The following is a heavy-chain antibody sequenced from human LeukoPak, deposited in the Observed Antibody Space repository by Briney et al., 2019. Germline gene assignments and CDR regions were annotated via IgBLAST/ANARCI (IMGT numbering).Heavy chain of an antibody. J-gene: IGHJ4*02. CDR1: GFTFITHT. Sequence: PGGSLRLSCSASGFTFITHTMHWVRQAPGKGLEYVSTISSDGGTTYYADSVKGRFTISRDNSKNTLYLQMSSLRAEDTAVYYCVKGSWEASGYFFDYWGQGTLVTVSS. D-gene: IGHD2-15*01. CDR3: VKGSWEASGYFFDY. CDR2: ISSDGGTT. V-gene: IGHV3-64D*06.